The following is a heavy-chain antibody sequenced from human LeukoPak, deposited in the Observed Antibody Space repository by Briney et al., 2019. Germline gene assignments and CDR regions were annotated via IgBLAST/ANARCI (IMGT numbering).Heavy chain of an antibody. CDR2: ISYDGSNR. J-gene: IGHJ4*02. CDR3: ARVEDYYHDSSGTGDS. Sequence: WGSLRLSCAASGFTFSSYAMHWVRQAPGKGLEWVAVISYDGSNRYYADSVKGRFTISRDNAKNTLYLQMKSLRAEDTAVYYCARVEDYYHDSSGTGDSWGQGTLVTVSS. D-gene: IGHD3-22*01. CDR1: GFTFSSYA. V-gene: IGHV3-30*04.